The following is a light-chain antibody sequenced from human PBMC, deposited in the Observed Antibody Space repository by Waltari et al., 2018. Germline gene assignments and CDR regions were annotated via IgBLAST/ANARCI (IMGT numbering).Light chain of an antibody. Sequence: EIVLTQSPGPLSLSPGERATLPCRASQSVSSSYLAWYQQKPGQAPRLLIYGASSRATGIPDRFSGSGSGTDFTLTISRLEPEDFAVYYCQQYGSSLLTFGGGTKVEIK. CDR3: QQYGSSLLT. CDR1: QSVSSSY. V-gene: IGKV3-20*01. J-gene: IGKJ4*01. CDR2: GAS.